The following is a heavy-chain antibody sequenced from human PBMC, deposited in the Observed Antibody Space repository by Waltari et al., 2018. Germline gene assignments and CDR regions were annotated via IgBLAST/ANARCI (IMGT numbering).Heavy chain of an antibody. CDR3: AAGVSTTRRFDY. J-gene: IGHJ4*02. Sequence: TISRDNSKNTVYLQINSLRAEDTAVYYCAAGVSTTRRFDYWGQGTLVTVSS. V-gene: IGHV3-23*01. D-gene: IGHD1-26*01.